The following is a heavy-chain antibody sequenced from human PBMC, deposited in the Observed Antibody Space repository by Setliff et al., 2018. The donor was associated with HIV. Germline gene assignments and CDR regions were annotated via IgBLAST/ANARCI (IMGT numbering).Heavy chain of an antibody. J-gene: IGHJ4*02. V-gene: IGHV3-43*01. D-gene: IGHD6-13*01. CDR2: IRWDGGST. CDR3: ARDSSSWYEFYFDC. CDR1: GFTFEHYT. Sequence: GGSLRLSCAASGFTFEHYTMHWVRQVPGKGLEWVSLIRWDGGSTYYADSVKGRFTISRDNAKNSLYLQMNSLRAEDTAVYYCARDSSSWYEFYFDCWGQGTLVTVSS.